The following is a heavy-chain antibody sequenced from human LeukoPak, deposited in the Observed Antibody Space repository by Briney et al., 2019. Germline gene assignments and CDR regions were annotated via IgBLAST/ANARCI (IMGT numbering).Heavy chain of an antibody. D-gene: IGHD6-13*01. CDR1: GFTFSDHY. J-gene: IGHJ4*02. CDR2: IISSGNAA. CDR3: AREAYSSRWYLDS. Sequence: KSGGSLRLSCAASGFTFSDHYMNWIRQAPGKGLEWISNIISSGNAAYYADSVKGRFTISRDNAKNSLYLQMNSLRAEDTAMYYCAREAYSSRWYLDSWGQGTLVTVSS. V-gene: IGHV3-11*01.